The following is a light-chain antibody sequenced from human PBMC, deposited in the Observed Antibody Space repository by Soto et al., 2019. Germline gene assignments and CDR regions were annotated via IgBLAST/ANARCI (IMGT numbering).Light chain of an antibody. J-gene: IGLJ1*01. Sequence: QSALTQPASVSASPGQSITISCTGTSSDVGGHNYVSWYQQHPGKAPKLMIYQVTNRPSGVSNRFSGSKSGNTASLTISGNQAEDEDDYYCSSNPSSNTRVFGTGTKLTVL. CDR3: SSNPSSNTRV. CDR2: QVT. V-gene: IGLV2-14*01. CDR1: SSDVGGHNY.